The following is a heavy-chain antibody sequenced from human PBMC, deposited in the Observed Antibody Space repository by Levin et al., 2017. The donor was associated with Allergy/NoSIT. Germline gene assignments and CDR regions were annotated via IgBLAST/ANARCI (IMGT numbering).Heavy chain of an antibody. V-gene: IGHV2-5*02. J-gene: IGHJ4*02. CDR2: IHWDDDR. Sequence: ASGPTLVKPTQTLTLTCTFSGFSLTTSGVGVGWIRQPPGKALEWLALIHWDDDRRYTPSLNSRLNITKDTSKNQVVLTMTNMDPVDTATYYCAHRLYRGGYYGSGSIFDYWGQGTLVTVSS. D-gene: IGHD3-10*01. CDR3: AHRLYRGGYYGSGSIFDY. CDR1: GFSLTTSGVG.